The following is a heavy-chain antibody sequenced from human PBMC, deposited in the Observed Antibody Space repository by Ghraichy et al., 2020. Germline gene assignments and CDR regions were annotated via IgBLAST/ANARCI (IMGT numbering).Heavy chain of an antibody. J-gene: IGHJ4*02. D-gene: IGHD1-26*01. V-gene: IGHV4-59*01. Sequence: SETLSLTCTVSGGFISSYYWSWIRQPPGKGLEWIGYIYYSGSTNYNPSLKSRVTISVDTSKNQFSLKLSSVTAADTAVYYCARGGAVYIDYWGQGTLVTVSS. CDR1: GGFISSYY. CDR3: ARGGAVYIDY. CDR2: IYYSGST.